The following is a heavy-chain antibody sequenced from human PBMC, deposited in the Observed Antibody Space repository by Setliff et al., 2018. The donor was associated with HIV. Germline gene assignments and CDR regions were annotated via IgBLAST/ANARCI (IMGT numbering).Heavy chain of an antibody. V-gene: IGHV4-34*01. CDR2: INHSGST. CDR3: ARSLDSDFLYYFDY. CDR1: GGSFSGYY. J-gene: IGHJ4*02. Sequence: PSETLSLTCAVYGGSFSGYYWNWIRQPPGKGLEWIGEINHSGSTKFNPSLKSRVTISVDTSKNQFSLKMTSATAADTAVYYCARSLDSDFLYYFDYWGQGTLVTVSS. D-gene: IGHD3-10*01.